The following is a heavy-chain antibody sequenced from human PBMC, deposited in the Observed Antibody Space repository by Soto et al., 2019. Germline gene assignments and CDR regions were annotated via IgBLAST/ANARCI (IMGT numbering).Heavy chain of an antibody. CDR2: IIPILGIA. Sequence: QVQLVQSGAEVKKPGSSVKVSCKASGGTFSSYTISWVRQAPGQGLEWMGRIIPILGIANYAQKFQGRVTITADKSTSTAYMELSSLRSEDTAVYYSARDLTATVPDAFDIWGQGTMVTVSS. CDR1: GGTFSSYT. D-gene: IGHD5-18*01. CDR3: ARDLTATVPDAFDI. J-gene: IGHJ3*02. V-gene: IGHV1-69*08.